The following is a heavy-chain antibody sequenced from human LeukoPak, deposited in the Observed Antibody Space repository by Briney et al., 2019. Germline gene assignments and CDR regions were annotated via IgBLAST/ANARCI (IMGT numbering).Heavy chain of an antibody. J-gene: IGHJ5*02. D-gene: IGHD6-13*01. CDR3: AKDREGIAAAGPGDWFDP. CDR1: GFTVSSNY. CDR2: IYSGGST. V-gene: IGHV3-53*01. Sequence: PGGSLRLSCAASGFTVSSNYMSWVRQAPGKGLEWVSVIYSGGSTYYADSVKGRFTISRDNSKNTLYLQMNSLRAEDTAVYYCAKDREGIAAAGPGDWFDPWGQGTLVTVSS.